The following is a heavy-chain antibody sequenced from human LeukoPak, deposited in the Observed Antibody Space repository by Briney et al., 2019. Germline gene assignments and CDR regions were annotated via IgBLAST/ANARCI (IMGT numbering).Heavy chain of an antibody. CDR1: GFTFSDFG. CDR3: ARKGFGSITVPGTFDY. Sequence: GGSLRLSCAASGFTFSDFGMHWVRQAPGKGLEWVAFIRYDGSNKYYVDSVKGRFTISRDNSKNTLSLQMNSLRPEDTAVYYCARKGFGSITVPGTFDYWGQGILVTVSS. V-gene: IGHV3-30*02. D-gene: IGHD6-19*01. J-gene: IGHJ4*02. CDR2: IRYDGSNK.